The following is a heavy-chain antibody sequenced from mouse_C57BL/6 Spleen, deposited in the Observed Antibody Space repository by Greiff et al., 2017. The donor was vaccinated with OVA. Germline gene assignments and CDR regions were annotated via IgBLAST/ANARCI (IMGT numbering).Heavy chain of an antibody. CDR1: GYTFTSYT. CDR3: ARNYDYDPGFDY. D-gene: IGHD2-4*01. J-gene: IGHJ2*01. CDR2: INPSSGYT. V-gene: IGHV1-4*01. Sequence: VQLVESGAELARPGASVKMSCKASGYTFTSYTMHWVKQRPGQGLEWIGYINPSSGYTKYNQKFKDKATLTADKSSSTAYMQLSSLTSEDSAVYYCARNYDYDPGFDYWGQGTTLTVSS.